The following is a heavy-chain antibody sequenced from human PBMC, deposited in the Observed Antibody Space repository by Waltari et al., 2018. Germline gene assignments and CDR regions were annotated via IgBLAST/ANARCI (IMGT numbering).Heavy chain of an antibody. V-gene: IGHV4-38-2*01. CDR1: GSSISSGFY. D-gene: IGHD4-4*01. CDR2: IYHSGST. CDR3: ATDYSNYRFDY. J-gene: IGHJ4*02. Sequence: QVQLQESGPGLVKPSETLSLTCAVSGSSISSGFYWCWIRQPPGKGLEWIANIYHSGSTYYNPSLKSRVTISVDTSKNQFSLKLTSVTATDTAVYYCATDYSNYRFDYWGQGILVTVSS.